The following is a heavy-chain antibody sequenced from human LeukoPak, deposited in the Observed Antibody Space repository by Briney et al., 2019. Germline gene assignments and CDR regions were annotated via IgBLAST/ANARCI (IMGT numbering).Heavy chain of an antibody. CDR1: GGSISSYY. CDR3: ARGDYDFWSGYVYYYYMDV. Sequence: SETLSLTCTVSGGSISSYYWSWIRQPAGKGLEWIGRIYTSGSTNYNPSLKSRVTMSVDTSKNQFSLKLSSVTAADTAVYYCARGDYDFWSGYVYYYYMDVWGKGTMVTVSS. CDR2: IYTSGST. D-gene: IGHD3-3*01. J-gene: IGHJ6*03. V-gene: IGHV4-4*07.